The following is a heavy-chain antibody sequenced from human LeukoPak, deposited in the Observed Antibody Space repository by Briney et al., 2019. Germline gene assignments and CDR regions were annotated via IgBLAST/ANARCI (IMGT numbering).Heavy chain of an antibody. CDR1: GESFSGYS. J-gene: IGHJ4*02. D-gene: IGHD6-6*01. Sequence: SETLSLTCAVYGESFSGYSWIWIRQSPGKGLEWIGEINLGGSTNYNPSLKSRVTISLHTSKNQFSLNLTSVTAADTAVYYCARASIAARRGFDYWGQGTLVTVSS. V-gene: IGHV4-34*01. CDR3: ARASIAARRGFDY. CDR2: INLGGST.